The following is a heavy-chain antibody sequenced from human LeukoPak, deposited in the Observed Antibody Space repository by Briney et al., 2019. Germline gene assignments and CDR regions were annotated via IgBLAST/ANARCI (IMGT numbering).Heavy chain of an antibody. CDR1: GFTFSDYY. J-gene: IGHJ4*02. Sequence: GGSLRLSCAASGFTFSDYYMSWIRQAPGKGLEWVSYISGGSSTTYYADSLEGRFTVSRDNAKNSLYLLMNSLRAEDTAVYYCARRGSGRHFDFWGQGTLVTVSS. D-gene: IGHD2-15*01. V-gene: IGHV3-11*01. CDR3: ARRGSGRHFDF. CDR2: ISGGSSTT.